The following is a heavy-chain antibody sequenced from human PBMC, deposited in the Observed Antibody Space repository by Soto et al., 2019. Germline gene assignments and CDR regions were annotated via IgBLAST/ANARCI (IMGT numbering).Heavy chain of an antibody. CDR3: ARAVDYVDTAMVIVDY. V-gene: IGHV1-69*13. CDR2: IIPIFGTA. J-gene: IGHJ4*02. CDR1: GGTFSSYA. Sequence: VKVSCKASGGTFSSYAISWVRQAPGQGLEWMGGIIPIFGTANYAQKFQGRVTITADESTSTAYMELSSLRSEDTAVYYCARAVDYVDTAMVIVDYWGQGTLVTVSS. D-gene: IGHD5-18*01.